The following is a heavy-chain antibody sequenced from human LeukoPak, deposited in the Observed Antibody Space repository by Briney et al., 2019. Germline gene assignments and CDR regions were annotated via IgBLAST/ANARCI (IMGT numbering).Heavy chain of an antibody. J-gene: IGHJ6*03. CDR3: ARVPVPMVLSYYMDV. Sequence: SVKVSCKASGGTFSSYAISWVRQAPGQGLEWMGGIIPIFGTANYAQKFQGRVTITTDESTSTAYMELSSLRSEDTAVYYCARVPVPMVLSYYMDVWGKGTTVTVSS. CDR1: GGTFSSYA. CDR2: IIPIFGTA. V-gene: IGHV1-69*05. D-gene: IGHD2-8*01.